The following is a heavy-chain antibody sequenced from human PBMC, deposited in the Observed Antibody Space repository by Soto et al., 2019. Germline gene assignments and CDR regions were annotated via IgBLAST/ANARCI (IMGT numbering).Heavy chain of an antibody. CDR2: ISSSGSTI. Sequence: QVQLVESGGGLVKPGGSLRLSCAASGFTFSDYYMSCIRQAPGKGLEWVSYISSSGSTIYYAASVKGRFTLSRANAKNSRYLQMNSLTAEDTAVYYCAREGFQSWYFGYYYGMDVWGQGTTVTVSS. CDR3: AREGFQSWYFGYYYGMDV. J-gene: IGHJ6*02. CDR1: GFTFSDYY. V-gene: IGHV3-11*01. D-gene: IGHD6-13*01.